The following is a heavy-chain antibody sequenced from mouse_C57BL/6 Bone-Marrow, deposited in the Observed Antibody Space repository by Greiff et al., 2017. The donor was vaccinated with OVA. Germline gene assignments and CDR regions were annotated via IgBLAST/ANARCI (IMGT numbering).Heavy chain of an antibody. CDR1: GYTFTSYW. J-gene: IGHJ3*01. V-gene: IGHV1-59*01. CDR3: ARSDGYPWFAD. CDR2: IDPSDSYT. Sequence: QVQLQQSGAELVRPGTSVKLSCKASGYTFTSYWMHWVKQRPGQGLEWIGVIDPSDSYTNYNQKFKGKATLTVDTSSSTAYMQISSLTSEDSAVYYCARSDGYPWFADWGQGTLVTVSA. D-gene: IGHD2-3*01.